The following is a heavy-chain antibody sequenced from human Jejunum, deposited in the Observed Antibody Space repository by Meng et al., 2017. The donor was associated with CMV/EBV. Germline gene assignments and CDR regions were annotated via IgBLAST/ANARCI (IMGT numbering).Heavy chain of an antibody. CDR3: AKCPSSSWYAGVWFDS. CDR2: ISGGGGST. D-gene: IGHD6-13*01. V-gene: IGHV3-23*01. J-gene: IGHJ5*01. Sequence: SGLTFSSYSMTWVRQAPGKGLEWVSGISGGGGSTHYADSVKGRFTISRDNAKNTLYLQMNSLRAEDTAVYYCAKCPSSSWYAGVWFDSWGQGTLVTVSS. CDR1: GLTFSSYS.